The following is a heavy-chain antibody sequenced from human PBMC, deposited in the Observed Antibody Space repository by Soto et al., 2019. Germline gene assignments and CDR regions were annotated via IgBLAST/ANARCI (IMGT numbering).Heavy chain of an antibody. J-gene: IGHJ4*02. CDR2: TNSDGSST. Sequence: GRSLRLSCAAAGFTLSSYWMHCVRQGPGKGLVWVSRTNSDGSSTNYADSAKGRFTISRDNAKNTLYLQLNSLRVEDTAVYYCARSPPGGNTFDYWGQGTLVTVSS. V-gene: IGHV3-74*01. CDR1: GFTLSSYW. D-gene: IGHD2-15*01. CDR3: ARSPPGGNTFDY.